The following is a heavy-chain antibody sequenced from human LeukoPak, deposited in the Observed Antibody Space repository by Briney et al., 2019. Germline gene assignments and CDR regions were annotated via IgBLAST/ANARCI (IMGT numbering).Heavy chain of an antibody. V-gene: IGHV4-4*07. Sequence: PSETLSLTCTVSGGSISTNYWSWIRQPAGKGLEWIGRIFASGSTNYNPSLKSRVTISVDTSKNQFSLKLSSVTAADTAVYYCARAVNSSSWYSNYYYYYMDVWGKGTTVTVSS. CDR1: GGSISTNY. J-gene: IGHJ6*03. D-gene: IGHD6-13*01. CDR2: IFASGST. CDR3: ARAVNSSSWYSNYYYYYMDV.